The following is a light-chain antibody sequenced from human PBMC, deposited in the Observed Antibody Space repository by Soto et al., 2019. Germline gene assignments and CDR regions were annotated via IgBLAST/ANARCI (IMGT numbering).Light chain of an antibody. Sequence: QSALTQPASVSGSPGQSITISCTGTSSDVGYYNYVSWYQQHPGKAPKLMIYDVSNRPSGVSNRFSGSKSGNTASLTISGLQAEDEADYYCSSYTSSSSTDVIFGGGTNLTVL. V-gene: IGLV2-14*01. CDR3: SSYTSSSSTDVI. J-gene: IGLJ2*01. CDR1: SSDVGYYNY. CDR2: DVS.